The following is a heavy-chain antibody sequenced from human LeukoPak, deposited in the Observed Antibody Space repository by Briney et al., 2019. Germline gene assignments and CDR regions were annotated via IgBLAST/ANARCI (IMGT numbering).Heavy chain of an antibody. CDR3: ASGRRRFLTTAWGYFQH. D-gene: IGHD4-11*01. CDR1: GGPISSGSYY. J-gene: IGHJ1*01. CDR2: IYTSGST. V-gene: IGHV4-61*02. Sequence: SQTLSLTCTVSGGPISSGSYYWSWIRQPAGKGLEWIGRIYTSGSTNYNPSLKSRVTISVDTSKNQFSLKLSSVTAADTAVYYCASGRRRFLTTAWGYFQHWGQGTLVTVSS.